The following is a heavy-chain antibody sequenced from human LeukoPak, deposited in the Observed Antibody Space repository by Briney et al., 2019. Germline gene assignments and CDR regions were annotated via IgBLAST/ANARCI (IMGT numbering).Heavy chain of an antibody. CDR2: VYPDDSDT. D-gene: IGHD3-10*01. CDR1: GYSFTSYW. CDR3: ARPMVRGVDDAFDI. V-gene: IGHV5-51*01. Sequence: GESLKISCKASGYSFTSYWIGWVRQMPGKGLEWMGIVYPDDSDTRYSPSFQGQVTISADKSINTAYLQWSSLEASDTAMYYCARPMVRGVDDAFDIWGQGTMVTVSS. J-gene: IGHJ3*02.